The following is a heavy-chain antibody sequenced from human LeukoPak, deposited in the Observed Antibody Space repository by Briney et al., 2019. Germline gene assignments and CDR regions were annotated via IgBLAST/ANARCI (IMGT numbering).Heavy chain of an antibody. CDR3: TTSGYSSSWYWL. D-gene: IGHD6-13*01. CDR1: GFTFSNAW. V-gene: IGHV3-15*01. CDR2: IKSKTDGGTT. Sequence: PGGSLRLSCAASGFTFSNAWMSWVRQAPGKGLEWVGHIKSKTDGGTTDYAAPVKGRFTISRDDSKNTLYLQMNSLKTEDTAVYYCTTSGYSSSWYWLWGQGTLVTVSS. J-gene: IGHJ4*02.